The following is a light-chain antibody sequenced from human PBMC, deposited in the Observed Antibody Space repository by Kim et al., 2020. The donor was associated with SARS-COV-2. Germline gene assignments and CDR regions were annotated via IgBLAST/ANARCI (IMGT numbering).Light chain of an antibody. V-gene: IGKV3-15*01. Sequence: VSPGEGATLSCRASQSVSRYLAWYQQKPRQAPRLLIYGASTRATGIPVRFSGSGSGTEFTLTISSLQSEDFAVYYCQQYKDWPPDTFGQGTKLEI. J-gene: IGKJ2*01. CDR1: QSVSRY. CDR3: QQYKDWPPDT. CDR2: GAS.